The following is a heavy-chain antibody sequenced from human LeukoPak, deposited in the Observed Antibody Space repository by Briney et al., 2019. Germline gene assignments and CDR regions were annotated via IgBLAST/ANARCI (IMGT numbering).Heavy chain of an antibody. CDR1: GGSISNYY. CDR3: ARDRYSSSSLDY. J-gene: IGHJ4*02. CDR2: IYYRGST. D-gene: IGHD6-13*01. Sequence: PSETLSLTCTVSGGSISNYYWSWIRQSPGKGLEWIGYIYYRGSTNYNPSLKSRVTISVDTSKNQFSLKLSSVTAADTAVYYCARDRYSSSSLDYWGQGTLVTVSS. V-gene: IGHV4-59*01.